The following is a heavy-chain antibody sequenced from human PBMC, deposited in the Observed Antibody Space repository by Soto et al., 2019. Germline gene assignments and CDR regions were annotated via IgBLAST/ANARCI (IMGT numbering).Heavy chain of an antibody. CDR2: IFHGGNT. Sequence: ASETLSLTCTVSGGSLGSYYWSWIRKPPGKGLEWIGSIFHGGNTYYNPSLKSRVTISVDMSKNQFSLKLNSVTAADTAVYYCARARWYDAFDVWGQGTVVTVSS. J-gene: IGHJ3*01. V-gene: IGHV4-59*08. CDR3: ARARWYDAFDV. D-gene: IGHD2-15*01. CDR1: GGSLGSYY.